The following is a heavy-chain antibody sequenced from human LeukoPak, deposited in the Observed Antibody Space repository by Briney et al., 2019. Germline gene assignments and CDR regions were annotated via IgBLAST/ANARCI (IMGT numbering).Heavy chain of an antibody. Sequence: GASVKVSCKASGYTFTGYYMHWVRQAPGQGLEWMGWINPNSGGTNYAQKFQGRVTMTRDTSISTAYMELSRLRSDDTAVYYCARDPRTTGKSNYGMDVWGQGTTVTVSS. V-gene: IGHV1-2*02. CDR3: ARDPRTTGKSNYGMDV. J-gene: IGHJ6*02. CDR1: GYTFTGYY. CDR2: INPNSGGT. D-gene: IGHD4-17*01.